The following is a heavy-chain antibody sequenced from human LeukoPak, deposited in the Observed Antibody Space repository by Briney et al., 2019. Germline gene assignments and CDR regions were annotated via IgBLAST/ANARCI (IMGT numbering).Heavy chain of an antibody. J-gene: IGHJ4*02. Sequence: SVKVSCKASGGTFSSYAISWVRQAPGQGLEWMGGIIPIFGTANYAQKFQGRVTITADESTSTAYMELSSLRSEDTAVYYCARGLYSYGPTAYFDYWGQGTLVTVSS. CDR2: IIPIFGTA. CDR3: ARGLYSYGPTAYFDY. D-gene: IGHD5-18*01. V-gene: IGHV1-69*13. CDR1: GGTFSSYA.